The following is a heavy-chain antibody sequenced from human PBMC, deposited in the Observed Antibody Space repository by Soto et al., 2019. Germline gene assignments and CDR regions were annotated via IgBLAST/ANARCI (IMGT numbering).Heavy chain of an antibody. CDR1: GFTFSSYW. J-gene: IGHJ4*02. CDR3: ARDSSGWYSLYDY. Sequence: PGGSLRLSCAASGFTFSSYWMHWVRQAPGKGLAWVSRINSDGSSTSYADSVKGRFTISRDNAKNTLYLQMNSLRAEDTAVYYCARDSSGWYSLYDYWGQGTLVTVSS. V-gene: IGHV3-74*01. D-gene: IGHD6-19*01. CDR2: INSDGSST.